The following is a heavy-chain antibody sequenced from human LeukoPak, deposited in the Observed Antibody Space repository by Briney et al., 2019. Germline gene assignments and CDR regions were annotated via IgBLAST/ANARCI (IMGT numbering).Heavy chain of an antibody. CDR3: ASESGGGRTLYYFGY. J-gene: IGHJ4*02. V-gene: IGHV3-66*01. Sequence: GGSLRLFCAASGFTVSSNYMSWVRQAPGKGLEWVSLIYSGASTFYADSVRGRFIISRDNSKNTLYLQMNSLRAEDSAVYYCASESGGGRTLYYFGYWGQGTLVTVSS. D-gene: IGHD2-15*01. CDR2: IYSGAST. CDR1: GFTVSSNY.